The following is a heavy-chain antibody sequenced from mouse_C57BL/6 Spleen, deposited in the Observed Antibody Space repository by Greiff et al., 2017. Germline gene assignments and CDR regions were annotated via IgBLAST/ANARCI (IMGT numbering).Heavy chain of an antibody. CDR3: ARGGIYDGYYEGFAY. D-gene: IGHD2-3*01. Sequence: DVKLQESGPGLVKPSQSLSLTCSVTGYSITSGYYWNWIRQFPGNKLEWMGYISYDGSNNYNPSLKNRISITRDTSKNQFFLKLNSVTTEDTATYYCARGGIYDGYYEGFAYWGQGTLVTVSA. CDR1: GYSITSGYY. V-gene: IGHV3-6*01. J-gene: IGHJ3*01. CDR2: ISYDGSN.